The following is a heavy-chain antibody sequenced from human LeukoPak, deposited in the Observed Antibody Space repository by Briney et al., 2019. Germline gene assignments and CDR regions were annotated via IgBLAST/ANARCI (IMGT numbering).Heavy chain of an antibody. D-gene: IGHD3-9*01. J-gene: IGHJ5*01. CDR1: GGSVSSSRYY. V-gene: IGHV4-39*01. Sequence: SETLSLTCPVSGGSVSSSRYYWGWIRQPRGKGLEWIGRIYYTGSTYYKPSLKSRVTISVDASKNQISLKLSSVTAADTAVYFCATHKSFDYLSPIDSWGQGTLVTVSS. CDR3: ATHKSFDYLSPIDS. CDR2: IYYTGST.